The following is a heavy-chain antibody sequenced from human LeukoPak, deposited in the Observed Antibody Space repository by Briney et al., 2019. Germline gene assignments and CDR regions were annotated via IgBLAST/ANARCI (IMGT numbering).Heavy chain of an antibody. CDR3: ARVALWFGELSPNYYYYYYMDV. CDR1: GYTFTSYD. J-gene: IGHJ6*03. CDR2: MNPNSGNT. V-gene: IGHV1-8*01. D-gene: IGHD3-10*01. Sequence: ASVKVSCKASGYTFTSYDINWVRQATGQGLGWMGWMNPNSGNTGYAQKFQGRVTMTRNTSISTAYMELSSLRSEDTAVYYCARVALWFGELSPNYYYYYYMDVWGKGTTVTVSS.